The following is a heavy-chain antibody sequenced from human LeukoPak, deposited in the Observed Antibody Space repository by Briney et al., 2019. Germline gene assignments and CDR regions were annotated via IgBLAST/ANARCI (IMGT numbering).Heavy chain of an antibody. Sequence: GGSLRLSCAASAFTFSNYAMTWVRQVAGQGLEWVSAISGSGGSAYYSGSVRGRFTISRDNDENTLFLEMNSLRVDDTAVYYCARGSYCTGTSCYIGDFFHYMDVWGQGTTVTVSS. CDR1: AFTFSNYA. CDR3: ARGSYCTGTSCYIGDFFHYMDV. CDR2: ISGSGGSA. V-gene: IGHV3-23*01. J-gene: IGHJ6*03. D-gene: IGHD2-2*02.